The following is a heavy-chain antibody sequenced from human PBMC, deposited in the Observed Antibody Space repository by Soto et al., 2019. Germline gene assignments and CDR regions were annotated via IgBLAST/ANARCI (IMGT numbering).Heavy chain of an antibody. CDR3: ASKRGYYYYGMDV. CDR2: IYYSGST. D-gene: IGHD3-10*01. V-gene: IGHV4-39*01. CDR1: GGSISSSSYY. Sequence: SETLSLTCTVSGGSISSSSYYWGWIRQPPGKGLEWIGSIYYSGSTYYNPSLKSRVTISVDTSKNQFSLKLSSVTAADTAVYYCASKRGYYYYGMDVWGQGTTVTVS. J-gene: IGHJ6*02.